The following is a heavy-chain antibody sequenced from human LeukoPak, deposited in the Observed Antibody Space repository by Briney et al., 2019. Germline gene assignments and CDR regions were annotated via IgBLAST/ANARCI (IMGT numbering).Heavy chain of an antibody. CDR3: AKDRYSSGWYSDFDY. D-gene: IGHD6-19*01. Sequence: PGGSLRLSCAASGFTFSNYAMHWVRQAPGKGLEWVAVISDDGSNKYYGDSVKGRFTISRDNSKSTVYLQMNSLRAEDTAVYYCAKDRYSSGWYSDFDYWGQGTLVTVSS. CDR1: GFTFSNYA. CDR2: ISDDGSNK. V-gene: IGHV3-30*18. J-gene: IGHJ4*02.